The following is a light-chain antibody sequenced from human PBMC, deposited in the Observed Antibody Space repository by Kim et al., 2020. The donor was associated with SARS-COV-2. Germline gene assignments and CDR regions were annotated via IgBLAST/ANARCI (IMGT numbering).Light chain of an antibody. CDR1: QGISNY. CDR2: DAY. V-gene: IGKV1-39*01. J-gene: IGKJ4*02. Sequence: GDIVTITCRAPQGISNYLSWYQQRPGKATNLLIHDAYTLHSGVPARFSGSGSGTDFTLTISSLQPDDVSIYFCQQTFFCPRTFGDGTKV. CDR3: QQTFFCPRT.